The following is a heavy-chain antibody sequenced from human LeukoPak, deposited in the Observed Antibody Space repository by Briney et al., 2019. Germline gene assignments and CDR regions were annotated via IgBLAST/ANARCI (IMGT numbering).Heavy chain of an antibody. Sequence: GRSLRLSCAASGFTFDDFAMHWVRQSPGKGLEWVSGISWNSDTTAYSGSVKGRFTISRDNANNSLYLLMNSLRSEDTAFYYCAKAPHYYTSATYWDYFENWGQGSLVTVSS. D-gene: IGHD3-10*01. J-gene: IGHJ4*02. V-gene: IGHV3-9*01. CDR2: ISWNSDTT. CDR1: GFTFDDFA. CDR3: AKAPHYYTSATYWDYFEN.